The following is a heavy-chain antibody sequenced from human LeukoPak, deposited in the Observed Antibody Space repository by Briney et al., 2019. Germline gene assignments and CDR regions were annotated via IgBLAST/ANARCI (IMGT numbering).Heavy chain of an antibody. J-gene: IGHJ4*02. D-gene: IGHD3-22*01. CDR2: INPNSGDT. V-gene: IGHV1-2*02. CDR3: ERATDDCSGYYLVFDS. Sequence: ASVKVSCKASGYTFTGYYMHWVRQAPGQGLEWMGWINPNSGDTHYAQKFQGRVTMTRDTSISTGYMELSRLRSDDTAVYYCERATDDCSGYYLVFDSWGQGTLVTVSS. CDR1: GYTFTGYY.